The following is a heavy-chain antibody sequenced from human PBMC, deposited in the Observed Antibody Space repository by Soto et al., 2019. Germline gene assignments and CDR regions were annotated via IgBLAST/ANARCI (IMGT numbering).Heavy chain of an antibody. V-gene: IGHV1-69*06. J-gene: IGHJ1*01. Sequence: QVQVVQSGAEVKKPGSSVKISCKASGRIFSSFPTSWVRQVPGQGLEWMGGVISASGSVTYAPKFQGRVTMTAVNSAGIGYMELTSLTSEDTAIYYCARVGSRDAYNYVLDQWGPGTMVPVSS. CDR2: VISASGSV. CDR1: GRIFSSFP. D-gene: IGHD5-18*01. CDR3: ARVGSRDAYNYVLDQ.